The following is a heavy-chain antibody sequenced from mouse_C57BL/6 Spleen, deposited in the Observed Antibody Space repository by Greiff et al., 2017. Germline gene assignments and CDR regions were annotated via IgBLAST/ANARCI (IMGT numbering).Heavy chain of an antibody. V-gene: IGHV1-47*01. J-gene: IGHJ4*01. CDR2: FHPYNDDT. D-gene: IGHD1-1*01. CDR3: ARRTTVVATGYYAMDY. Sequence: VQLQQSGAELVKPGASVKMSCKASGYTFTTYPIEWMKQNHGKSLEWIGNFHPYNDDTKYNEKFKGKATFTVEKSSSTVYLELSRLTSDDSAVYYCARRTTVVATGYYAMDYWGQGTSVTVSS. CDR1: GYTFTTYP.